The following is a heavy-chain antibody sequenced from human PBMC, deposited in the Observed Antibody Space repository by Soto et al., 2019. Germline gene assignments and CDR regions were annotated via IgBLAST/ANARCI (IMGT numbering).Heavy chain of an antibody. CDR2: IYPGDSDT. D-gene: IGHD6-6*01. J-gene: IGHJ6*02. CDR3: ARTRSFTLGFCYDGMDV. V-gene: IGHV5-51*01. Sequence: GESLKISCQGSGYSFASYWIGWVRQMPGKDLEWMGIIYPGDSDTRYSPSFQGQVTISADKSFRTAYLQWTSLKASDTALYYCARTRSFTLGFCYDGMDVWGQGTTVTVSS. CDR1: GYSFASYW.